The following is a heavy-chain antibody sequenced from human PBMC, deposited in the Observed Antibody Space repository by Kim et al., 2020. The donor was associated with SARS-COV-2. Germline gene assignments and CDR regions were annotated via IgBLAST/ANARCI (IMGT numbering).Heavy chain of an antibody. Sequence: SETLSLTCTVSGGSISSSSYYWGWIRQPPGKGLEWIGSIYYSRSTYYNPSLKSRVTISVDTSKNQFSLKLSSVTAADTAVYYCARVEGSGRTVGAFDIWGQGTMVTVSS. CDR2: IYYSRST. CDR3: ARVEGSGRTVGAFDI. J-gene: IGHJ3*02. CDR1: GGSISSSSYY. D-gene: IGHD3-10*01. V-gene: IGHV4-39*07.